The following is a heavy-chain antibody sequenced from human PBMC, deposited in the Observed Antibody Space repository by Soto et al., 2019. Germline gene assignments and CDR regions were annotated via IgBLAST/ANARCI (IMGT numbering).Heavy chain of an antibody. Sequence: QVQLQESGPGLVKPSQTLSLTCTVSGGSISSGGYHWSWIRQHPGKGLEWIGYIYYSGSTYYNPSLKSLVSISVDTSKTQFSLKLSSVTAADTAVYYCARDPTPWGQGTLVTVSS. CDR3: ARDPTP. J-gene: IGHJ5*02. V-gene: IGHV4-31*01. CDR2: IYYSGST. CDR1: GGSISSGGYH.